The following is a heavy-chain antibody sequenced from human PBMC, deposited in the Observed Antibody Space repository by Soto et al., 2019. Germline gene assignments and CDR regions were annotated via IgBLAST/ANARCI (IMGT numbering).Heavy chain of an antibody. V-gene: IGHV1-46*01. CDR2: INPSGGST. CDR1: GYTFTSYY. J-gene: IGHJ4*02. Sequence: QVQLVQSGAEVKKPGASVKVSCKASGYTFTSYYMHWVRQAPGQGLEWMGTINPSGGSTSYAQKFRGRVTMTRDTSTSTVYMELSSLRSEDTAVYYCARPGTQYSGSSSFDYWGQGPLVTVSS. D-gene: IGHD1-26*01. CDR3: ARPGTQYSGSSSFDY.